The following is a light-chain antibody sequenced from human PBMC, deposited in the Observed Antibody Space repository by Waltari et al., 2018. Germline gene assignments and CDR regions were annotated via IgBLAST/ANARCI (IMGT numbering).Light chain of an antibody. J-gene: IGKJ1*01. CDR3: QQYQSPPWT. CDR1: QSIGSW. Sequence: DIQMTQFPSTLSASAGDRVTITCRASQSIGSWLAWYQQKPGEAPKVLIYKASILESGVPSRFSGSGSGTEFTLTISSLQPDDFATYYCQQYQSPPWTFGQGTNVEIK. V-gene: IGKV1-5*03. CDR2: KAS.